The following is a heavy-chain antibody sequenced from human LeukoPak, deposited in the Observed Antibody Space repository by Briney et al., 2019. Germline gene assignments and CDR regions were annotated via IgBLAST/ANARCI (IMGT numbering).Heavy chain of an antibody. D-gene: IGHD4-17*01. J-gene: IGHJ3*02. Sequence: GGSLRLSCAASGFTFSRYSMNWVRQAPGRGLEWVSSISSSSSYIYYADSLKGRFTISRDNAKNSLYLQMNSLRAEDTAVYFCARDRIIYGDYGDAFDIWGQGTMVTVSS. V-gene: IGHV3-21*01. CDR1: GFTFSRYS. CDR3: ARDRIIYGDYGDAFDI. CDR2: ISSSSSYI.